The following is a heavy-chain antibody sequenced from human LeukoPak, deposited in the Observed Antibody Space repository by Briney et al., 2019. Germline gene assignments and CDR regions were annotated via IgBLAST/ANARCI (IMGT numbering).Heavy chain of an antibody. V-gene: IGHV1-46*01. CDR2: INPSGGST. CDR3: ARSREPKYYFDY. Sequence: ASVKVSCKASGYTSTSYYMHWVRQAPGQGLEWMGIINPSGGSTSYAQKFQGRVTMTRDMSTSTVYMELSSLRSEDTAVYYCARSREPKYYFDYWGQGTLVTVSS. J-gene: IGHJ4*02. CDR1: GYTSTSYY.